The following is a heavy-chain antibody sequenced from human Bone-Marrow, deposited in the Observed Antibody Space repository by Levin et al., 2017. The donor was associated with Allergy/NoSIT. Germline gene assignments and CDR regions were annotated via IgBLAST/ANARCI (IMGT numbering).Heavy chain of an antibody. J-gene: IGHJ6*03. Sequence: RGESLKISCAASGFTFSNYGMSWVRQAPGKGLEWVSSISSSGGATYDADSVKGRFINFRDNSKSTLYLQMRSLRAEDTAVYYCVKVGGDYRPGGDFYMDVWGKGTAVSVSS. CDR1: GFTFSNYG. V-gene: IGHV3-23*01. CDR2: ISSSGGAT. CDR3: VKVGGDYRPGGDFYMDV. D-gene: IGHD2-21*02.